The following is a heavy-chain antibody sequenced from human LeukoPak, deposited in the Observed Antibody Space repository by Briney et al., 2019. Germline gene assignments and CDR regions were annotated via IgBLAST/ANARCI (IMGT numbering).Heavy chain of an antibody. CDR2: IIPIFGTA. CDR1: GGTFSSYA. V-gene: IGHV1-69*05. CDR3: ASIVGATKNWFDP. D-gene: IGHD1-26*01. Sequence: ASVKVSCKASGGTFSSYAISWLRQAPGQGLEWMGRIIPIFGTANYAQKFQGRVTITTDESTSTAYMELSSLRSEDTAVYYCASIVGATKNWFDPWGQGTLVTVSS. J-gene: IGHJ5*02.